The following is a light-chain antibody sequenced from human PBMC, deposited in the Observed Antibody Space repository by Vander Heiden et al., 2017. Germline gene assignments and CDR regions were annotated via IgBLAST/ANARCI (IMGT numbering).Light chain of an antibody. J-gene: IGLJ2*01. Sequence: NFLLAQPHSVSESPGKTVTISCTRSSGSIASNYVQWYQQRPGSAPTTVIYEDRQRPSGVPDRFSASIDRSSNSASLTISGLKTEDEADYYCQSSDGDKYVVFGGGTKLTVL. CDR1: SGSIASNY. V-gene: IGLV6-57*03. CDR2: EDR. CDR3: QSSDGDKYVV.